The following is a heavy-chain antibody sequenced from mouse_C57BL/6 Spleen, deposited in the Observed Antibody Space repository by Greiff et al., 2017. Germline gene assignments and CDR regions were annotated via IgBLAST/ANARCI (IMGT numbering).Heavy chain of an antibody. J-gene: IGHJ4*01. D-gene: IGHD2-5*01. CDR1: GYTFTDYN. CDR3: AKSNYCYYAMDY. Sequence: VQLQQSGPELVKPGASVKMSCKASGYTFTDYNMHWVKQSPGKSLEWIGYLNPNNGGTSYNQKFKVKATLAVNKASSTAYMELRSLTSEDSAVYYCAKSNYCYYAMDYWGKGTSVTVST. V-gene: IGHV1-22*01. CDR2: LNPNNGGT.